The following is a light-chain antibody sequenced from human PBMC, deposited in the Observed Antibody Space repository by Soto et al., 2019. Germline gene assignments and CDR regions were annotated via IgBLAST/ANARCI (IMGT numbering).Light chain of an antibody. CDR1: QSVSSF. CDR3: QQRGNWPPT. CDR2: DAS. Sequence: EIVLTQSPATLSLSPGERATLSCRASQSVSSFLAWYQRKPGQPPRLLIYDASNRATGIPGRSSGSGSGTDFTLTISSLEPEDFAAYYCQQRGNWPPTFGPGTKVDI. V-gene: IGKV3-11*01. J-gene: IGKJ3*01.